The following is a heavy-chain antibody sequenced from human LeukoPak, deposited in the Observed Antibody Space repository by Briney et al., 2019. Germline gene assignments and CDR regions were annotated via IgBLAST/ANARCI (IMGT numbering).Heavy chain of an antibody. CDR1: GGSFSGYY. V-gene: IGHV4-34*01. D-gene: IGHD6-13*01. CDR2: INHSGST. Sequence: SETLSLTCAVYGGSFSGYYWSWIRQPPGKGLEWIGEINHSGSTNYNPSLKSRVTISVDTSKNQFSLKLSSVTAADTAVYYCARRGSSWYWDAFDIWGQGTMVTVSS. CDR3: ARRGSSWYWDAFDI. J-gene: IGHJ3*02.